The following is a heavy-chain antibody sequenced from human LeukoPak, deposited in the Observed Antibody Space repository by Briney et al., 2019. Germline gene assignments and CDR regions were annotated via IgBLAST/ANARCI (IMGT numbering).Heavy chain of an antibody. J-gene: IGHJ4*02. CDR2: MNPNSGNT. Sequence: ASVKVSCKASGYTFTSYDINWVRQATGQGLEWMGWMNPNSGNTGYAQKFQGRVTMTRNTSISTAYMELSSLRSEGTAVYYCARGYKRRWMITFGGVIAYWGQGTLVTVSS. CDR3: ARGYKRRWMITFGGVIAY. D-gene: IGHD3-16*02. V-gene: IGHV1-8*01. CDR1: GYTFTSYD.